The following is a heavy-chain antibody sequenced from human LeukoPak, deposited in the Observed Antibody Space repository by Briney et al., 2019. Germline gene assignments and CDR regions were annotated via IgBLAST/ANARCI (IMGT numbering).Heavy chain of an antibody. D-gene: IGHD4-11*01. CDR2: ISGSGGST. J-gene: IGHJ5*02. Sequence: GGSLRLSCAASGFTFSSYAMSWVRQAPGKGLEWVSAISGSGGSTYYADSVKGRFTISRDNSKNTLYLQMNSLRAEDTAVYYCAKDLTVITSSWIDPWGQGTLVTVSS. CDR1: GFTFSSYA. V-gene: IGHV3-23*01. CDR3: AKDLTVITSSWIDP.